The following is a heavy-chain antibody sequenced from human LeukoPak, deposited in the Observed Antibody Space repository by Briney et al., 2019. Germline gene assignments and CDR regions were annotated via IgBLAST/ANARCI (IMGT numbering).Heavy chain of an antibody. V-gene: IGHV1-2*06. CDR2: INPNSGCT. CDR3: AREKRYCSGGSCYYDY. D-gene: IGHD2-15*01. J-gene: IGHJ4*02. Sequence: ASVKVSCKASGYTFTGYYMHWVRQAPGQGLEWMGRINPNSGCTNYAQKFQGRVTMTRDTSISTAYMELSRLRSDDTAVYYCAREKRYCSGGSCYYDYWGQGTLVTVSS. CDR1: GYTFTGYY.